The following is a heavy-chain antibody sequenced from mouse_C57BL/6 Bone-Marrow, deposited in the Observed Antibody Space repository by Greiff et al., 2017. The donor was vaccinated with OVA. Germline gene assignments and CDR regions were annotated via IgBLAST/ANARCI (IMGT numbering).Heavy chain of an antibody. CDR3: ARERLMDY. D-gene: IGHD3-2*02. CDR2: INPGSGGT. J-gene: IGHJ4*01. CDR1: GYAFTTYL. V-gene: IGHV1-54*01. Sequence: VQLQQSGAELVRPGTSVKVSCKASGYAFTTYLIEWVKQRPGQGLEWIGVINPGSGGTNYNEKFKGKATLTADKSSSTAYMQLSSLTSEDSAVYVCARERLMDYWGQGTSVTVSS.